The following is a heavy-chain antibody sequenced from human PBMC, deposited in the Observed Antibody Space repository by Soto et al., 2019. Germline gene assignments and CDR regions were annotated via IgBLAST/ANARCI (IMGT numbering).Heavy chain of an antibody. CDR1: GGSISSYY. CDR3: ASSRYDRSYYYYGMDV. V-gene: IGHV4-59*08. CDR2: IYYSEST. D-gene: IGHD3-9*01. Sequence: SETLSLTCTVSGGSISSYYWSWIRQSPGKGLEWIGYIYYSESTNYNPSIKSRVTISVDTSKNQISLKLNSVTAADTAVYYCASSRYDRSYYYYGMDVWGQGTTVTVSS. J-gene: IGHJ6*02.